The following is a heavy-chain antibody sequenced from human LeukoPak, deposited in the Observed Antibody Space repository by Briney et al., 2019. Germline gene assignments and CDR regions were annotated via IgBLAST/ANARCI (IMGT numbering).Heavy chain of an antibody. D-gene: IGHD3-3*01. Sequence: PGGSLRLSCAASGFTFGSYAMSWVRQAPGKGLEWVSAISGSGGSTYYADSVKGRFTISRDNSKNTLYLQMNSLRAEDTAVYYCAKVPDDFWSGYYRYWGQGTLVTVSS. CDR2: ISGSGGST. CDR3: AKVPDDFWSGYYRY. V-gene: IGHV3-23*01. CDR1: GFTFGSYA. J-gene: IGHJ4*02.